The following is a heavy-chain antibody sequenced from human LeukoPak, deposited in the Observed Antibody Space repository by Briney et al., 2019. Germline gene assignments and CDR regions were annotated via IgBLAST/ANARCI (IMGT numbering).Heavy chain of an antibody. CDR3: ASNYGYVWGSYSTAWFDY. CDR2: INPNSGGT. V-gene: IGHV1-2*02. J-gene: IGHJ4*02. Sequence: ASVKVSCKASGYTFTGYYMHWVRQAPGQGLEWMGWINPNSGGTNYAQKFQGRVTMTRDTSISTAYMELSRLRSDDTAVYYCASNYGYVWGSYSTAWFDYWGQGTLVTVSS. D-gene: IGHD3-16*01. CDR1: GYTFTGYY.